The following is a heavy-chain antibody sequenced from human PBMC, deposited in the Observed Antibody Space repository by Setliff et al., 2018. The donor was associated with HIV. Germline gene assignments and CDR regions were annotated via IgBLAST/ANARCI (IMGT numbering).Heavy chain of an antibody. CDR2: IYYNGST. V-gene: IGHV4-39*01. CDR1: GGSISSYY. D-gene: IGHD5-12*01. CDR3: ARHFGWLPREIDY. Sequence: SETLSLTCTVSGGSISSYYWGWIRQPPGKGLEWIGSIYYNGSTYYTPSLKSRVTISVETSKNQFSLKLRSVTAADTAGYYCARHFGWLPREIDYWGQGTLVTVSS. J-gene: IGHJ4*02.